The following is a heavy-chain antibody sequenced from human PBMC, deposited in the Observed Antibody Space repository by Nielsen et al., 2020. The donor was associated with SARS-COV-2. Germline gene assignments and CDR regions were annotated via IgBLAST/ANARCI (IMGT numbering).Heavy chain of an antibody. CDR1: GFTFSRSW. Sequence: GESLKISCAASGFTFSRSWMSWVRQAPGKGLAWVANIKQDGSEKYYVDSVKGRFTISRDNAKNSLYLQMDSLRAEDTAVYYCAREGRNLPLDYWGQGTLVTVSS. CDR2: IKQDGSEK. V-gene: IGHV3-7*03. CDR3: AREGRNLPLDY. J-gene: IGHJ4*02.